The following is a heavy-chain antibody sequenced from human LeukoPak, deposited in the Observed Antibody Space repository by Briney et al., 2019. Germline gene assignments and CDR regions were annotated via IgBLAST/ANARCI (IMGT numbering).Heavy chain of an antibody. J-gene: IGHJ5*02. CDR2: IYYSGST. V-gene: IGHV4-59*11. CDR3: SEIRGWNQQNCFNP. Sequence: SETLSLTCTVSGGSISSHYWSWIRQPPGKGLEWIGYIYYSGSTNYNPSLKSRVTISVDTSKNQFSLKLSSVTAADTAVYYCSEIRGWNQQNCFNPWGQEPWSPSPQ. CDR1: GGSISSHY. D-gene: IGHD1-14*01.